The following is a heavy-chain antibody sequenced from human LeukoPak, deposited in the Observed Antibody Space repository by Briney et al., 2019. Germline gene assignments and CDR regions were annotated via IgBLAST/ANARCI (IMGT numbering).Heavy chain of an antibody. V-gene: IGHV5-51*01. D-gene: IGHD6-19*01. CDR1: GYSFTSYW. CDR2: IYPGDSDT. CDR3: ARLLSSGCVWFDP. Sequence: GESLKIPCKGSGYSFTSYWIGWVRRLPGKGLKGMGIIYPGDSDTRYSPPFQGQVTISADKSISTAYLQWSSLKASDTAMYYCARLLSSGCVWFDPWGQGTLVTVSS. J-gene: IGHJ5*02.